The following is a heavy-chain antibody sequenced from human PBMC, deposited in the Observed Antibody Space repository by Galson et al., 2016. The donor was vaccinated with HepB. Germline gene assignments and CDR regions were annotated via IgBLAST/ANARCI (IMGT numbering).Heavy chain of an antibody. CDR3: ARGGRFYFYGMDV. Sequence: TLSLTCTVSGASMRTGDYYWTWIRQPPGKGLELIGYTFYSGSPYYNPSLKSRVSISADMSNKQFSLKLSSVSAADTAVYFCARGGRFYFYGMDVWGQGTTVTVSS. J-gene: IGHJ6*02. CDR1: GASMRTGDYY. D-gene: IGHD3-16*01. V-gene: IGHV4-30-4*01. CDR2: TFYSGSP.